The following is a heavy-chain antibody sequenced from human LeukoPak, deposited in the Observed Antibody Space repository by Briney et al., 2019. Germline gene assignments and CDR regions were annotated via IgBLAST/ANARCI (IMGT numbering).Heavy chain of an antibody. CDR2: ISYDGSNK. D-gene: IGHD6-13*01. V-gene: IGHV3-30*18. Sequence: GGSLRLSCAVSGFTFNTYGMHWVRQAPGKGLEGGAVISYDGSNKYYADSVKGRFTISRDNSKNTLYLQMNSLRAEDTAVYYCAKDLVLAAAGTLDYWGQGTLVTVSS. CDR3: AKDLVLAAAGTLDY. J-gene: IGHJ4*02. CDR1: GFTFNTYG.